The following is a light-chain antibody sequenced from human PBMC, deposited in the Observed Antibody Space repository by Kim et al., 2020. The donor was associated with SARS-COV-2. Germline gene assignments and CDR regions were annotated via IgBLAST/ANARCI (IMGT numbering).Light chain of an antibody. CDR1: QSVSSSY. J-gene: IGKJ3*01. Sequence: EIVLTQSPGTLSLSPGERATLSCRASQSVSSSYLAWYQQKPGQAPRLLIYGASSRATGIPDRFSGSGSGTDFTLTISRLEPEDFAVYYCRQYVSSFTFWPGTKGDIK. V-gene: IGKV3-20*01. CDR2: GAS. CDR3: RQYVSSFT.